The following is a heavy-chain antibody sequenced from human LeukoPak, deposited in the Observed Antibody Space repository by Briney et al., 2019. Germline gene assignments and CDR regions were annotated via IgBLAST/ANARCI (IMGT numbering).Heavy chain of an antibody. Sequence: GGSLRLSCAASGFSFSSYTMKWVRQTPGKGLEWVSSIRAGGTSIYSADSVKGRLTISRDNAKNSLDPQMTSLRAEDTAIYYCGSLHNRALWGQGTLVTVSS. V-gene: IGHV3-21*01. CDR2: IRAGGTSI. J-gene: IGHJ1*01. CDR1: GFSFSSYT. D-gene: IGHD2/OR15-2a*01. CDR3: GSLHNRAL.